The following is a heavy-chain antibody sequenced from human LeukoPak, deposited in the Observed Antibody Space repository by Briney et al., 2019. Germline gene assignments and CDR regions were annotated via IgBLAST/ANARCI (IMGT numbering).Heavy chain of an antibody. V-gene: IGHV3-48*01. CDR3: ARDRGDYPFDY. J-gene: IGHJ4*02. D-gene: IGHD4-17*01. CDR2: ISSSSSTI. Sequence: GGSLRLSCAASGFTFSSYSMNWVRQAPGKGLEWVSYISSSSSTIYYADSVKGRFTISRDNAKNSLYLQMNSLRAEDTAVYYCARDRGDYPFDYWGQGTLVPVSS. CDR1: GFTFSSYS.